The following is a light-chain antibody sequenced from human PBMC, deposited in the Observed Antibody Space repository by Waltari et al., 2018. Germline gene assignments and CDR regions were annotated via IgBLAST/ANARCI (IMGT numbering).Light chain of an antibody. CDR2: DLT. CDR1: SDDIGAYSY. V-gene: IGLV2-14*03. J-gene: IGLJ2*01. CDR3: SAYTSTGSLK. Sequence: QSALTQPASVSGSPGQSITISCTGPSDDIGAYSYVTWYHQRPGKVPKLIIYDLTERPSGVSNRFSGSKSGSTASLTVSGLQAEDEGLFYCSAYTSTGSLKFGGGTRVTVL.